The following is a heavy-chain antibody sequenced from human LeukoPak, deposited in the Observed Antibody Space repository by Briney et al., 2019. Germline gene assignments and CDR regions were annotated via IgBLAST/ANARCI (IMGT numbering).Heavy chain of an antibody. D-gene: IGHD3-10*01. J-gene: IGHJ2*01. CDR3: ASGADNWYFDL. V-gene: IGHV4-61*02. CDR2: IYTSGST. Sequence: SETLSLTCTVSGGSISSCSYYWSWIRQPAGKGLEWIGRIYTSGSTNYNPSLKSRVTISVDTSKNQFSLKLSSVTAADTAVYYCASGADNWYFDLWGRGTLVTVSS. CDR1: GGSISSCSYY.